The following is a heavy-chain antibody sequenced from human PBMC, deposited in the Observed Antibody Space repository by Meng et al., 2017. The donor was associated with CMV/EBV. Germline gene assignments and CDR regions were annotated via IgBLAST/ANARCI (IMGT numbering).Heavy chain of an antibody. CDR1: GYTFTSYG. V-gene: IGHV1-18*01. J-gene: IGHJ6*02. Sequence: ASVKVSCKASGYTFTSYGISWVRQAPGQGLEWMGWISAYNGNTNYAQKLQGRVTMTTDTSTSTAYMELSSLRSEDTAVYYCAASSIPGYSGPDYYYGMDVWGQGTTVTVSS. D-gene: IGHD5-12*01. CDR3: AASSIPGYSGPDYYYGMDV. CDR2: ISAYNGNT.